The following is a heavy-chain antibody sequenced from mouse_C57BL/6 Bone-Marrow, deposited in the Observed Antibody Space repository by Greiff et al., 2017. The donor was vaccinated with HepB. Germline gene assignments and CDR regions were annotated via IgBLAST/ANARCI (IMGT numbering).Heavy chain of an antibody. V-gene: IGHV1-47*01. CDR2: FHPYNDDT. Sequence: VQRVESGAELVKPGASVKMSCKASGYTFTTYPIEWMKQNHGKSLEWIGNFHPYNDDTKYNEKFKGKATLTVEKSSSTVYLELSRLTSDDSAVYYCARSIYYYGSSIYWYFDVWGTGTTVTVSS. J-gene: IGHJ1*03. CDR3: ARSIYYYGSSIYWYFDV. CDR1: GYTFTTYP. D-gene: IGHD1-1*01.